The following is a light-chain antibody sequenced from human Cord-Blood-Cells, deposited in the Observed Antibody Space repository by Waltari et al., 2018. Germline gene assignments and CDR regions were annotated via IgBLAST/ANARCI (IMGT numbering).Light chain of an antibody. Sequence: EIVLTQSPGTLSLSPGARATLSCRASQSVSSSYLAWYQQKPGQAPRLLIYGASSSATGIPDRFSGSGSGTDFTLTISRLEPEDFAVYYCQQYGSSPRTFGPGTKVDIK. V-gene: IGKV3-20*01. CDR2: GAS. CDR1: QSVSSSY. J-gene: IGKJ3*01. CDR3: QQYGSSPRT.